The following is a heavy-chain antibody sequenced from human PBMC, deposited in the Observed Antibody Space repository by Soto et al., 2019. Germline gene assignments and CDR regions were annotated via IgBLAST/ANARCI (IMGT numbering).Heavy chain of an antibody. CDR2: ISYDGDNQ. Sequence: GGSLRLSCAASGFTFNNYALHWVRQAPGKGLEWVALISYDGDNQYYSDSVKGRFTVSRDNSKNTLYLQMSSLRPEDTAIYYCARPLELATIRTFYYGMDVWGQGTTVTVSS. J-gene: IGHJ6*02. CDR3: ARPLELATIRTFYYGMDV. V-gene: IGHV3-30-3*01. CDR1: GFTFNNYA. D-gene: IGHD5-12*01.